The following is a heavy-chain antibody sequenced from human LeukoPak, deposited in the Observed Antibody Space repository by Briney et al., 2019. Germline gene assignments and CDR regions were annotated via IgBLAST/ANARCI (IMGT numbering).Heavy chain of an antibody. J-gene: IGHJ4*02. Sequence: SETLSLTCTVSGGSISSGGYYWSWIRQHPGKGLEWIGYFYYSGSTYYNPSLKSRVTISVDTSKNQFSLKLSSVTAADTAVYYCARGSPYTYYDFWSGYGDYWGQGTLVTVSS. CDR1: GGSISSGGYY. CDR3: ARGSPYTYYDFWSGYGDY. CDR2: FYYSGST. V-gene: IGHV4-31*03. D-gene: IGHD3-3*01.